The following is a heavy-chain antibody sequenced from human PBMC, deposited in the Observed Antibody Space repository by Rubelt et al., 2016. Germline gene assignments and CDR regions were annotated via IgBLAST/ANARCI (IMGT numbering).Heavy chain of an antibody. J-gene: IGHJ4*02. CDR2: IYNGGST. V-gene: IGHV3-66*01. D-gene: IGHD5-18*01. Sequence: EVQLVESGGGLVHPGGSLRLSCVVSGFTVSSNYMSWVRQAPGKGLEWVSVIYNGGSTYYADSVKGRFTISRDNSKDTLYLQMNSLKAEDTAVYYCARDTSMVRGRFDCWGQGTLVTVSS. CDR1: GFTVSSNY. CDR3: ARDTSMVRGRFDC.